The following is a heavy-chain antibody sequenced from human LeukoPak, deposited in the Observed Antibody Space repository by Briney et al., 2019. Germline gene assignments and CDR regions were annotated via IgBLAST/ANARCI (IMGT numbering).Heavy chain of an antibody. CDR2: ISSSSSTI. J-gene: IGHJ6*02. Sequence: GGSLRLSCAASGFTFSSYIMNCVCQAPGKGLEWVSYISSSSSTIYYADSVKGRFTISRDNAKNSLYLQMNSLRAEDTAVYYCARVGGSGSSDYYGMDVWGQGTTVTVSS. V-gene: IGHV3-48*01. D-gene: IGHD3-10*01. CDR3: ARVGGSGSSDYYGMDV. CDR1: GFTFSSYI.